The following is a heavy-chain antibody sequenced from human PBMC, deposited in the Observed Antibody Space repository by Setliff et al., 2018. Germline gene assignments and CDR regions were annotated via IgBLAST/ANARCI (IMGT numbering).Heavy chain of an antibody. V-gene: IGHV3-7*01. CDR1: GFTFRSYW. D-gene: IGHD5-18*01. CDR2: IKQDGSEK. CDR3: VRDRGDTSMIKPAY. J-gene: IGHJ4*02. Sequence: PGGSRRLSCAASGFTFRSYWMSWVRQAPGKGLEWVANIKQDGSEKYYVDSVKGRYTISRDNAKNSLYLQMNSLRAEDTAVYYCVRDRGDTSMIKPAYWGQGALVTVSS.